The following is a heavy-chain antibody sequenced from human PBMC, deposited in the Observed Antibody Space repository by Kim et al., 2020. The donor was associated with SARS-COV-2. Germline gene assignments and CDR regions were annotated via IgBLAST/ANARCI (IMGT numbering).Heavy chain of an antibody. CDR3: ASRPLVATMGYFDY. CDR1: GFTFSSYA. D-gene: IGHD5-12*01. Sequence: GGSLRLSCAASGFTFSSYAMHWVRQAPGKGLEWVAVISYDGSNKYYADSVKGRFTISRDNSKNTLYLQMNSLRAEDTAVYYCASRPLVATMGYFDYWGQG. CDR2: ISYDGSNK. V-gene: IGHV3-30*04. J-gene: IGHJ4*02.